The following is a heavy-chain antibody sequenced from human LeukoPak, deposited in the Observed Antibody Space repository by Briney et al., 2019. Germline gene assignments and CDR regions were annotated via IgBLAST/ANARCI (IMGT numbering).Heavy chain of an antibody. D-gene: IGHD3-16*01. J-gene: IGHJ3*02. CDR1: SGSISNTHYF. CDR3: ARYQNGGGAFDI. Sequence: SETLSLTCTVSSGSISNTHYFWGWIRQPPGKGLEWIGYIYYSGSTNSNPSLKSRVTISVDTSKNQFSLKLSSVSAADTAIYYCARYQNGGGAFDIWGQGTVVTVSS. V-gene: IGHV4-61*05. CDR2: IYYSGST.